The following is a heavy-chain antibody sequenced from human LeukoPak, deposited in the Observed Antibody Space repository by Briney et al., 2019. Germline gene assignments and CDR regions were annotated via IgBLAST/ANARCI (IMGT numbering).Heavy chain of an antibody. D-gene: IGHD4-17*01. Sequence: GGSLRLSCAASGFTFSTYSMNWVRQAPGKGLEWVSSIRSSGAYIYYADSVKGRFTISRDNAKNSLYLQMNSLRAEDTAVYYCARDLTTATTAYLHHWGQGTLVIVSS. CDR1: GFTFSTYS. CDR3: ARDLTTATTAYLHH. J-gene: IGHJ1*01. CDR2: IRSSGAYI. V-gene: IGHV3-21*01.